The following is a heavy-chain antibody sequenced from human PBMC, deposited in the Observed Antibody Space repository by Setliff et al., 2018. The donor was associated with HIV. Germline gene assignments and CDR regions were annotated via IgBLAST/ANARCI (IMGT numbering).Heavy chain of an antibody. V-gene: IGHV1-46*01. D-gene: IGHD6-13*01. CDR3: AGGGSWYLVLDAFDI. J-gene: IGHJ3*02. CDR1: GYTFTSYY. CDR2: INPSGGST. Sequence: GASVKVSCKASGYTFTSYYMHWVRQAPGQGLEWMGIINPSGGSTSYAQKFQGRVTMTRDTSTSTAYMELRSLRSDDTAVYYCAGGGSWYLVLDAFDIWGQGTMVTVS.